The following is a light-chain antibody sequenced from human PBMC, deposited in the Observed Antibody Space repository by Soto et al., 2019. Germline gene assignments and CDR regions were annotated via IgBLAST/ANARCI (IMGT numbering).Light chain of an antibody. J-gene: IGKJ1*01. CDR3: QQYNNWPPT. V-gene: IGKV3-15*01. Sequence: EIVMTQSPATLSVSPGERATLSCRASQSVSSNLAWYQQKPGQAPRLLIYGASTRATGIPARFSGSGSGTELTLTISSLQSEYFAVYYCQQYNNWPPTFGQGTKVEIK. CDR2: GAS. CDR1: QSVSSN.